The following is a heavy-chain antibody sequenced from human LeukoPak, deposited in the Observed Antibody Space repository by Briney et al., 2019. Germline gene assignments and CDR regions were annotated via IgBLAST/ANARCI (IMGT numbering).Heavy chain of an antibody. V-gene: IGHV4-31*03. Sequence: SETLSLTCILSGGSISSGIYYWSWIRQHPGKGLEWMGYIHYSGSTYYNPSLKSRLTISVDTSKNQFSLKLSSVTAADTAVYYCARGRTFDNWGQGTLVTVSS. CDR3: ARGRTFDN. CDR2: IHYSGST. CDR1: GGSISSGIYY. J-gene: IGHJ4*02.